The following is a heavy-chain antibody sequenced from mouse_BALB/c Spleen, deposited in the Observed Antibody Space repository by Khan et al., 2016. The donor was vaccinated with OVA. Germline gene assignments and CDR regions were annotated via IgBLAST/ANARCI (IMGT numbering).Heavy chain of an antibody. CDR3: VRRGNYYGSFYWYFDV. V-gene: IGHV2-9-2*01. CDR1: GFSLTSYD. D-gene: IGHD1-1*01. Sequence: QVQLKQSGPGLVAPSQSLSITCTVSGFSLTSYDISWIRQPPGKGLEWLGVIWTGGGTNYNSAFMSRLSISKDNSKSQVFLKMNSLQNDDTAMYYGVRRGNYYGSFYWYFDVWGAGTTVTVSS. J-gene: IGHJ1*01. CDR2: IWTGGGT.